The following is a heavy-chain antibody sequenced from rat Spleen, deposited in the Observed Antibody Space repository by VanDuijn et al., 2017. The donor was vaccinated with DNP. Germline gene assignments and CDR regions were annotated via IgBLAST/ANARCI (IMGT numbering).Heavy chain of an antibody. J-gene: IGHJ2*01. CDR3: ARHDNSGFDY. V-gene: IGHV5-17*01. Sequence: EVQLVESGGGLVQPGNSLKLSCTASGFTFSDYAMAWVRQSLKKGLEWVASISYEGSSTYYRDSVKGRFTLSRDNAKNTLYLQMDSLRSEDTATYYCARHDNSGFDYWGQGGMVTVSS. CDR2: ISYEGSST. D-gene: IGHD4-3*01. CDR1: GFTFSDYA.